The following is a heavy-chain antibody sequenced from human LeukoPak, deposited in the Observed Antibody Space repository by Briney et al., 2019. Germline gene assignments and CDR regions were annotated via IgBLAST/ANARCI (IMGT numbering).Heavy chain of an antibody. CDR3: AKDITSGYLVDY. D-gene: IGHD3-22*01. CDR2: INWNSGSI. Sequence: GGSLRLSCAASGFTFDDYAMHWVRQAPGKGLEGVSGINWNSGSIDYADSVQGRFTISRDNAKNSLYLQMNSLRAEDTALYYCAKDITSGYLVDYWGQGTLVTVSS. CDR1: GFTFDDYA. V-gene: IGHV3-9*01. J-gene: IGHJ4*02.